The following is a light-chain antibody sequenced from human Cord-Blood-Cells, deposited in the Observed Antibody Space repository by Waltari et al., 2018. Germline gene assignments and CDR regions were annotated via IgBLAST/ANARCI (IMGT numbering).Light chain of an antibody. V-gene: IGLV2-23*03. CDR3: CSYAGRSTFVV. CDR1: SSDVGSYNL. Sequence: QSALTQPASVSGSPGQSITISCTGTSSDVGSYNLVSWDQQHPGKAPKLMIYEGSKRPVGVSSRFSGSKSGHTASLTISGLQAEDEADSYCCSYAGRSTFVVFGGGPKLTVL. CDR2: EGS. J-gene: IGLJ2*01.